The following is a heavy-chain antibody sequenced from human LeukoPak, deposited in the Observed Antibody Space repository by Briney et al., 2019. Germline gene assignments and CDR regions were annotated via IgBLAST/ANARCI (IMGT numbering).Heavy chain of an antibody. CDR1: GFTFSSYE. D-gene: IGHD3-10*01. V-gene: IGHV3-48*03. Sequence: QPGGSLRLSCAASGFTFSSYEMNWVRQAPGKGLEWVSYISSSGSTIYYADSVKGRFTISRDNAKNSLYLQMNSLRAEDTAVYYCARGLGSGSYSSDYWGQGTLVTVSS. J-gene: IGHJ4*02. CDR3: ARGLGSGSYSSDY. CDR2: ISSSGSTI.